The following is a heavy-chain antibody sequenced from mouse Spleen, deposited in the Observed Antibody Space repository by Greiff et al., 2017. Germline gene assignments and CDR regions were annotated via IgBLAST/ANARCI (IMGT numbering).Heavy chain of an antibody. V-gene: IGHV15-2*01. CDR2: ILPSIGRT. D-gene: IGHD2-13*01. CDR1: DSEVFPIAY. Sequence: QVQLQQSGSELRSPGSSVKLSCKDFDSEVFPIAYMSWVRQKPGHGFEWIGGILPSIGRTIYGEKFEDKATLDADTLSNTAYLELNSLTSEDSAIYYCARPYYYGDYAWYFDVWGAGTTVTVSS. J-gene: IGHJ1*01. CDR3: ARPYYYGDYAWYFDV.